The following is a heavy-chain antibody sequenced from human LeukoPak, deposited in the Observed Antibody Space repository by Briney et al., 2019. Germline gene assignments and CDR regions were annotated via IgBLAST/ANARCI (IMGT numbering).Heavy chain of an antibody. Sequence: GGSLRLSCAASGFTFSSYWMSWVRQAPGKGLEWVANIKQDGSEKYYVDSVKGRFTISRDNAKSSLYLQMNSLRAEDTAVYYCARGYSTSPNWVDPRGQGTLVTVSS. CDR3: ARGYSTSPNWVDP. V-gene: IGHV3-7*01. CDR1: GFTFSSYW. J-gene: IGHJ5*02. CDR2: IKQDGSEK. D-gene: IGHD2-2*01.